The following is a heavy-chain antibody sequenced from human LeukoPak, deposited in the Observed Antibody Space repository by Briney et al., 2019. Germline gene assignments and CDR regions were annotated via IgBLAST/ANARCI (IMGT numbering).Heavy chain of an antibody. D-gene: IGHD1-1*01. CDR2: INWNGRST. V-gene: IGHV3-20*04. J-gene: IGHJ5*02. CDR1: GFTFSSYA. Sequence: PGGALRLSCEASGFTFSSYAMSWVRHARGKGLERGAGINWNGRSTGYVYSVNGRFTISRDNAKHSLHLQMNSLRAEDTALYYCARGIDDGDNWFDPWGQGTLVTVSS. CDR3: ARGIDDGDNWFDP.